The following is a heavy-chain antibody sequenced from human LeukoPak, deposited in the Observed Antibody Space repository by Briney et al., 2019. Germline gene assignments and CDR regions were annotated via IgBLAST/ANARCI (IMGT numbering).Heavy chain of an antibody. CDR2: IKHRGRS. J-gene: IGHJ4*02. V-gene: IGHV4-38-2*02. CDR3: ARVVGATSIDY. Sequence: SETLFLTCSVSGSSISSDYHWGWVRQPPGKGLEWIGSIKHRGRSYYNPSLKSRVTISVDTSKNQFSLQLSSVTAADTAVYYCARVVGATSIDYWGQGILVTVSS. CDR1: GSSISSDYH. D-gene: IGHD2-15*01.